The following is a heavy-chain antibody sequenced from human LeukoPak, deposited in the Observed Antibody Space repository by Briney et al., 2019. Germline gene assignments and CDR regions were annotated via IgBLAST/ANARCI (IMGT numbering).Heavy chain of an antibody. V-gene: IGHV1-8*01. D-gene: IGHD3-9*01. CDR3: ARVARRYYDILTGYTNWFDP. Sequence: ASVKVSCKASGYTLTSYDINWVRQATGQGLEWMGWMNPNSGNTGYAQKFQGRVTMTRNTSISTAYMELSSLRSEDTAVYYCARVARRYYDILTGYTNWFDPWGQGTRVTVSS. CDR1: GYTLTSYD. CDR2: MNPNSGNT. J-gene: IGHJ5*02.